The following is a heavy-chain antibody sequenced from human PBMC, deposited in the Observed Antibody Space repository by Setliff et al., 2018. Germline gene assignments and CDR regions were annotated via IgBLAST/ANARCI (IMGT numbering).Heavy chain of an antibody. CDR2: IYYSGST. Sequence: PSETLSLTCTVSGGSISSYYWSWIRQPPGKGLEWIGYIYYSGSTNYNPSLKSRVTISVDTSKNQFSLKLSSVTAADTAVYYCAGNNAHLEWLFAWFDPWGQGTLVTVSS. D-gene: IGHD3-3*01. J-gene: IGHJ5*02. V-gene: IGHV4-59*12. CDR1: GGSISSYY. CDR3: AGNNAHLEWLFAWFDP.